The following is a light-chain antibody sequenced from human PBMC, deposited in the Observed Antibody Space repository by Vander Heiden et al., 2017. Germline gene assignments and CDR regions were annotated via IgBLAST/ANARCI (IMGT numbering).Light chain of an antibody. CDR1: SSNIGAGYH. Sequence: QSVLTQPPSLSGAPRQRLTLPCTGSSSNIGAGYHVHWYQQFPGRVPKLLIYGNNKRPSGVPDRFAGSKSGTSAALAITGLQAEDEADYYCQSYDNSLSGSGVFGGGTKVTV. CDR3: QSYDNSLSGSGV. J-gene: IGLJ3*02. CDR2: GNN. V-gene: IGLV1-40*01.